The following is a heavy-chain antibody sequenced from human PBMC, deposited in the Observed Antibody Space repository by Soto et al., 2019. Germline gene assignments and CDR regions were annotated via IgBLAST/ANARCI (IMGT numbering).Heavy chain of an antibody. Sequence: SETLSLTCAVSGGSISGSYYYWGWLRQPPGKGLEWIGEINHSGSTNYNPSLKSRVTISVDTSKNQFSLKLSSVTAADTAVYYCAREVILHDAFDIWGQGTMVTVSS. CDR2: INHSGST. J-gene: IGHJ3*02. CDR1: GGSISGSYYY. V-gene: IGHV4-39*07. D-gene: IGHD3-16*02. CDR3: AREVILHDAFDI.